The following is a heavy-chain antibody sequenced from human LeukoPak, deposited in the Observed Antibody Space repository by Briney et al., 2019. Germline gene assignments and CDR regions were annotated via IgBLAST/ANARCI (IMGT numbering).Heavy chain of an antibody. Sequence: GGSLRLSCAASGFTFSSYEMNWVRQAPGKGLEWVSYISISGTPIHYADSVKGRFTISRDDAKNSLFLQMNSLRAEDTAVYYCARGKTACGGDCYDSWGQGTLVTVSS. J-gene: IGHJ4*02. CDR2: ISISGTPI. CDR3: ARGKTACGGDCYDS. D-gene: IGHD2-21*01. CDR1: GFTFSSYE. V-gene: IGHV3-48*03.